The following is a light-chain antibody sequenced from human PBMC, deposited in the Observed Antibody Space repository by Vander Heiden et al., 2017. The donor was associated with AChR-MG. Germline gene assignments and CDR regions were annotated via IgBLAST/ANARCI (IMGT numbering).Light chain of an antibody. V-gene: IGKV3-11*01. CDR2: QGV. J-gene: IGKJ4*01. CDR1: QNGRDF. Sequence: ILFTQSPATLSSTPVKRATLSFSASQNGRDFFAWSQQKPGQAPRLPIYQGVNKATGIPDKFSGSGSGTEFTLTISSLEPEDFAVYFCQHRNTWPLVFGGGTKVQI. CDR3: QHRNTWPLV.